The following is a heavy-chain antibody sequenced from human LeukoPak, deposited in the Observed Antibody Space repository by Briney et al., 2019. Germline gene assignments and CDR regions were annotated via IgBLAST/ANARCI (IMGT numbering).Heavy chain of an antibody. Sequence: ASVKVSCKASGYTFTSYAMHWVRQAPGQRLEWMGWINAGNGNTKYSQEFQGRVTITRDTSASTAYMELSSLRSEDMAVYYCARASIAARPTFSFDYWGQGTLVTVSS. CDR3: ARASIAARPTFSFDY. D-gene: IGHD6-6*01. CDR1: GYTFTSYA. CDR2: INAGNGNT. J-gene: IGHJ4*02. V-gene: IGHV1-3*03.